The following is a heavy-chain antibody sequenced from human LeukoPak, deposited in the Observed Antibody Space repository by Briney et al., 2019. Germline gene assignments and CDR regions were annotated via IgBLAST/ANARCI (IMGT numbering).Heavy chain of an antibody. CDR1: GFTFSNYW. CDR2: IKQDGSDK. CDR3: ARVQGSSGPGIFDY. D-gene: IGHD6-19*01. V-gene: IGHV3-7*01. Sequence: GGSLRLSCAVSGFTFSNYWMSWVRQAPGKGLEWVANIKQDGSDKYYVDSVKGRFTISRDNAKISLYLQMNSLRAEDTAVYYCARVQGSSGPGIFDYWGQGTLVTVSS. J-gene: IGHJ4*02.